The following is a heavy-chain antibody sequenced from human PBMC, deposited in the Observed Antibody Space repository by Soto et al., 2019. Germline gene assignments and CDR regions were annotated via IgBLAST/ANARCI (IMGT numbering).Heavy chain of an antibody. J-gene: IGHJ6*03. V-gene: IGHV1-69*02. D-gene: IGHD2-2*01. CDR1: GGTFSSYT. CDR2: IIPILGIA. Sequence: SVKVSCKASGGTFSSYTISWVRQAPGQGLEWMGRIIPILGIANYAQKFQGRVTITADKSTSTAYMELSSLRSEDTAVYYCARLVAPGLAVVTAHTPLPRDVGYYYYYMDVW. CDR3: ARLVAPGLAVVTAHTPLPRDVGYYYYYMDV.